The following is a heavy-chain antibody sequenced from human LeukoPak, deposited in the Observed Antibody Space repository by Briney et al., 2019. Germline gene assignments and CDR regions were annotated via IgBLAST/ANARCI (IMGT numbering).Heavy chain of an antibody. V-gene: IGHV3-7*01. J-gene: IGHJ3*02. Sequence: GGSLRLSCAAYGFTFSSYAMSWVRQAPGKGLEWVANIKQDGSEKYYVDSVKGRFTISRDNAKNSLYLQMNSLRAEDTAVYYCARLTTEDAFDIWGQGTMVTVSS. CDR1: GFTFSSYA. D-gene: IGHD4-17*01. CDR2: IKQDGSEK. CDR3: ARLTTEDAFDI.